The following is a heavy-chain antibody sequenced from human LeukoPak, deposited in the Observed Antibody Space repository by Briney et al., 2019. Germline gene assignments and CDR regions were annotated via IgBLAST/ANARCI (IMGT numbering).Heavy chain of an antibody. J-gene: IGHJ3*02. V-gene: IGHV1-18*01. D-gene: IGHD1-1*01. CDR2: ISAYNGNT. CDR1: GYTFTSYG. CDR3: ATERRQGDHDALDI. Sequence: ASVKVSCKASGYTFTSYGISWVRQAPGQGLEWMGWISAYNGNTNYAQKLQGRVTMTTDTSTSTAYMELRSLRSDDTAVYYCATERRQGDHDALDIWGQGTMVTVSS.